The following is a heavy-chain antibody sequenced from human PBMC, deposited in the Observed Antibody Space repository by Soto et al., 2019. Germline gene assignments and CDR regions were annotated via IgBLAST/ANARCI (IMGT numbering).Heavy chain of an antibody. J-gene: IGHJ4*02. D-gene: IGHD3-22*01. CDR1: GFTFSSYG. V-gene: IGHV3-30*18. CDR2: ISYDGSNK. Sequence: QVQLVESGGGVVQPGRSLRLSCAASGFTFSSYGMHWVRQAPGKGLEWVAVISYDGSNKYYADSVKGRFTISRDNSKNTLYLQMNSLRAEDTAVYYCAKDGSYYDSSVYLDYWGQGTLVTVSS. CDR3: AKDGSYYDSSVYLDY.